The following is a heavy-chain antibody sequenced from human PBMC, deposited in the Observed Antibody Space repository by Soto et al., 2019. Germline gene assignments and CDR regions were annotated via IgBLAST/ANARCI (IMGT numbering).Heavy chain of an antibody. Sequence: QPGGSLRLSCAASGFTFSSYAMSWVRQAPGKGLEWVSAISGSGGSTYYADSVKGRFTISRDNSKNTLYLQMNSLRAEDTAVYYCAKDGPSYYDFWSGYYNWFDPWGQGTLVTVSS. J-gene: IGHJ5*02. CDR1: GFTFSSYA. D-gene: IGHD3-3*01. V-gene: IGHV3-23*01. CDR2: ISGSGGST. CDR3: AKDGPSYYDFWSGYYNWFDP.